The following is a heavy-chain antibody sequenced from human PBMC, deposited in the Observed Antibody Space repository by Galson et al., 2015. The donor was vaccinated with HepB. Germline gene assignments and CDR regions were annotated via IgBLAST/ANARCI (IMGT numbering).Heavy chain of an antibody. V-gene: IGHV1-18*01. D-gene: IGHD4/OR15-4a*01. Sequence: SVKVSCKASGYTFISYSITWVRQAPGQGLEWMGWISAYNGNTDYAQKLQGRVTMTTDTSTTTAYMELRTLRSDDTAIYYCAKVTLLLAYWGQGTLVTVSS. CDR2: ISAYNGNT. J-gene: IGHJ4*02. CDR3: AKVTLLLAY. CDR1: GYTFISYS.